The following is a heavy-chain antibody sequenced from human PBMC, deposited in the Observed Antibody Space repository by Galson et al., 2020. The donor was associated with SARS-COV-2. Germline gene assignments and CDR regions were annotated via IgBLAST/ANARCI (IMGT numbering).Heavy chain of an antibody. CDR3: ARGDMGNDYFDY. D-gene: IGHD7-27*01. CDR1: GFTFSSYE. Sequence: GGSLRLSCAASGFTFSSYEMNWVRQAPGKGLEWVSYISSSGSTIYYADSVKGRFTISRDNAKNSLYLQMNSLRAEDTAVYYCARGDMGNDYFDYWGQGTLGTVSS. CDR2: ISSSGSTI. J-gene: IGHJ4*02. V-gene: IGHV3-48*03.